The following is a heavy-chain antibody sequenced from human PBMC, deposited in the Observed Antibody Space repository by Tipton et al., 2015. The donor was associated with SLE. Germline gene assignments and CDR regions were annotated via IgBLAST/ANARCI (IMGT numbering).Heavy chain of an antibody. D-gene: IGHD5-12*01. CDR1: GFTFSSYE. CDR3: AGDVSGYEGY. CDR2: ISSSGSTI. J-gene: IGHJ4*02. Sequence: SLRLSCAASGFTFSSYEMNWVRHAPGNGLEGVSYISSSGSTIYYADSVKGRFTISRDNAKNSLYLQMNSLRAEDTAVYYCAGDVSGYEGYWGEGTLVTVSS. V-gene: IGHV3-48*03.